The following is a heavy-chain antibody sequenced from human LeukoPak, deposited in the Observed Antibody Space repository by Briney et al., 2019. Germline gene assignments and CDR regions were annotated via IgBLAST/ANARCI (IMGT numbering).Heavy chain of an antibody. CDR2: ITSSGRYI. V-gene: IGHV3-21*01. J-gene: IGHJ4*02. D-gene: IGHD2/OR15-2a*01. Sequence: GGSLRLSCAASGFTFSSYEMNWVRQAPGKGLEWVSSITSSGRYIYCADSVKGRFTISRDNSENSLYLQMDSLTAEDTAVYYCTRKGSQWDFLVDYWGQGTRVAVSP. CDR1: GFTFSSYE. CDR3: TRKGSQWDFLVDY.